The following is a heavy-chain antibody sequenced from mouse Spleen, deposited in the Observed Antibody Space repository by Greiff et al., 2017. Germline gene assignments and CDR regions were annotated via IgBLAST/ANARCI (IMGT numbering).Heavy chain of an antibody. V-gene: IGHV2-6-1*01. CDR1: GFSLTSYG. Sequence: VQLVESGPGLVAPSQSLSITCTISGFSLTSYGVHWVRQPPGKGLEWLVVIWSDGSTDYNAAFISRLSISKDNSKSQVFLKMNSLQTDDTARYYCARDYYGYDVGFAYWGQGTLVTVSA. CDR2: IWSDGST. J-gene: IGHJ3*01. D-gene: IGHD2-2*01. CDR3: ARDYYGYDVGFAY.